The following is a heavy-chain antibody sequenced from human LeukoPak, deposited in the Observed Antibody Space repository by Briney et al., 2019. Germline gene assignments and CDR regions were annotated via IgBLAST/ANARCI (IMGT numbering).Heavy chain of an antibody. Sequence: GGSLRLSCAASGFTFSSYGMHWVRQAPGKGLEWVAVIWYDGSNKYYADSVKGRFTISRDNSKNTLYLQMNSLRAEDTAVYYCARDRMATISREIDAFDIWGQGTVVTVSS. V-gene: IGHV3-33*01. CDR3: ARDRMATISREIDAFDI. CDR1: GFTFSSYG. J-gene: IGHJ3*02. D-gene: IGHD5-24*01. CDR2: IWYDGSNK.